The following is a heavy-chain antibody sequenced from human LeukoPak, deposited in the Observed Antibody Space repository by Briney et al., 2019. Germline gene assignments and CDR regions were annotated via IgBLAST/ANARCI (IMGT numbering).Heavy chain of an antibody. J-gene: IGHJ4*02. D-gene: IGHD3-22*01. CDR2: INHSGST. CDR3: ARSGGLNYDSSGYIFDY. Sequence: SETLSLTCAVYGGSFSGYYWSWIRQPPGKGLEWIGEINHSGSTNYNPSLKSRVTISVDTSKNQFSLKLSSVTAADTAVYYCARSGGLNYDSSGYIFDYWGQGTLVTVSS. V-gene: IGHV4-34*01. CDR1: GGSFSGYY.